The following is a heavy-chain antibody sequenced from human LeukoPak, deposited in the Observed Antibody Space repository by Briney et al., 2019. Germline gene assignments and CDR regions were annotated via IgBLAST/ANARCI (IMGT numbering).Heavy chain of an antibody. Sequence: PGGSLRLFCAASGFTVSSNYMSWVRQAPGKGLEWVSSIDASGAYTYYADSVKGRFTISRDNSKNTLYLQMNTLRAEDTAVYSCAKISSVTANFDCWGQGTLVTISS. D-gene: IGHD4-17*01. J-gene: IGHJ4*02. CDR3: AKISSVTANFDC. V-gene: IGHV3-23*01. CDR2: IDASGAYT. CDR1: GFTVSSNY.